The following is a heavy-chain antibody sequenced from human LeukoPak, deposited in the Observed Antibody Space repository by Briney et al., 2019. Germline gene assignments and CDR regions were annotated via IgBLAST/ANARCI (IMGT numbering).Heavy chain of an antibody. D-gene: IGHD5-18*01. Sequence: PSETLSLTCAVYGGSFSGYYWSWIRQPPGKGLEWIGEINHSGSTNYNPSLKSRVTISVDTSKNQFSLKLSSVTAADTAVYYCARGLGSYGSNYYYYYYMDVWGKGTTATVSS. V-gene: IGHV4-34*01. CDR1: GGSFSGYY. J-gene: IGHJ6*03. CDR3: ARGLGSYGSNYYYYYYMDV. CDR2: INHSGST.